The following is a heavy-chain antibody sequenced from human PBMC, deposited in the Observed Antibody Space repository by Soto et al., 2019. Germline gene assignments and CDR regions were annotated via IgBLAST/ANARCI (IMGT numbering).Heavy chain of an antibody. Sequence: EVQLVESGGGLIQPGGSLRLSCAVSGFTVSNNYMSWVRQAPGKGLEGVSVIYSGGYTAYGDSVKGRFTISRDNSKNKLNLQKTALRPGARSVYYGGPTRGGGGYWGQGTLVTVSS. CDR3: GPTRGGGGY. CDR2: IYSGGYT. J-gene: IGHJ4*02. D-gene: IGHD3-10*01. V-gene: IGHV3-53*01. CDR1: GFTVSNNY.